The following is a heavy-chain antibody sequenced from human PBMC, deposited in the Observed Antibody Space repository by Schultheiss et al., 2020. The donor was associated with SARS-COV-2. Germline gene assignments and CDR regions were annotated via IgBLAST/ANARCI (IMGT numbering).Heavy chain of an antibody. CDR2: IYYSGST. Sequence: SETLSLTCTVSGGSISSYYWSWFRQPPGKGLEWIGYIYYSGSTNYNPSLKSRVTISVDTSKNQFSLKLSSVTAADTAVYYCARRYSSGWYDNWFDPWGQGTLVTVSS. CDR3: ARRYSSGWYDNWFDP. D-gene: IGHD6-19*01. V-gene: IGHV4-59*01. J-gene: IGHJ5*02. CDR1: GGSISSYY.